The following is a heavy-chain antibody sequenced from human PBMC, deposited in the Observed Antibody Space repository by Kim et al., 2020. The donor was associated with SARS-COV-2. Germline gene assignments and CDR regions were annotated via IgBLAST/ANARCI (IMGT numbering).Heavy chain of an antibody. CDR2: INHSGST. V-gene: IGHV4-34*01. D-gene: IGHD3-10*01. CDR3: ASIQRITMVQGVTPPDY. J-gene: IGHJ4*02. Sequence: SETLSLTCAVYGGSFSGYYWSWIRQPPGKGLEWIGEINHSGSTNYNPSLKSRVTISVDTSKNQFSLKLSSVTAADTAVYYCASIQRITMVQGVTPPDYWGQGTLVTVSS. CDR1: GGSFSGYY.